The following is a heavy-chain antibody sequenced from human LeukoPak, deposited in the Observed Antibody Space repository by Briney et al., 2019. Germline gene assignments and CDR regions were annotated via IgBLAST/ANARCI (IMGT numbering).Heavy chain of an antibody. J-gene: IGHJ2*01. V-gene: IGHV4-31*03. Sequence: PSQTLPLTCTVSGGSISSGGYYWGWIRQHPGKGLEWIGYISYSGNTYYNPSLNSRVTISLDTSKNQFSLTLTSVTAADTAVFYCARLLMVRGGSRYFDLWGRGTLVTVSS. CDR2: ISYSGNT. CDR3: ARLLMVRGGSRYFDL. D-gene: IGHD3-10*01. CDR1: GGSISSGGYY.